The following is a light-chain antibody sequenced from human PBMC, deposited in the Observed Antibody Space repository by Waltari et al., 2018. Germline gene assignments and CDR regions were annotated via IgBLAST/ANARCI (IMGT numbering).Light chain of an antibody. V-gene: IGKV3-20*01. CDR3: QQYGRSPT. CDR2: AAS. CDR1: QTVSSNH. J-gene: IGKJ5*01. Sequence: EVVLTQSPGTLSLSPGDRATLPCRASQTVSSNHLAWYQHKHGQAPRLVIYAASSRAIGIPDRFSGSGSGTEFTLTISRLEPEDFSVFYCQQYGRSPTFGQGTRLEIK.